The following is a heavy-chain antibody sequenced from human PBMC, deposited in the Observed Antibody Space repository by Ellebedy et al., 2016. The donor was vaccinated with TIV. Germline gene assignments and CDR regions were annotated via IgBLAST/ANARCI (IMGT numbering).Heavy chain of an antibody. J-gene: IGHJ6*02. V-gene: IGHV4-30-4*01. D-gene: IGHD2-2*03. CDR2: IYYSGNT. Sequence: SETLSLXCTVSGGSISSSNYYWSWIRQPPGKGLEWIGYIYYSGNTYSNPSLRSRVTISLDTSKNQFSLQLNSVTAADTAVYYCARDGYCSATNCPLDVWGRGTTVTVSS. CDR3: ARDGYCSATNCPLDV. CDR1: GGSISSSNYY.